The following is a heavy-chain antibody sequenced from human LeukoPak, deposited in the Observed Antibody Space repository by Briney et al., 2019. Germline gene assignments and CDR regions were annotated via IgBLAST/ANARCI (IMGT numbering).Heavy chain of an antibody. CDR2: IYYSGST. Sequence: SQTLSLTCTVSGGSISSGGYYWSWIRQHPGKGLEWIGYIYYSGSTYYNPSLKSRVIISVDTSKNQFSLKLSSVTAADTAVYYCARGERQWLAKWGWFDPWGQGTLVTVSS. V-gene: IGHV4-31*03. CDR3: ARGERQWLAKWGWFDP. D-gene: IGHD6-19*01. J-gene: IGHJ5*02. CDR1: GGSISSGGYY.